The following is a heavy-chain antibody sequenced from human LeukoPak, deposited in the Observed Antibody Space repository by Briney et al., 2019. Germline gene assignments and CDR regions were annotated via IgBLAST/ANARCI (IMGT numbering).Heavy chain of an antibody. J-gene: IGHJ4*02. CDR1: GFTFSSYG. CDR3: AKDYSDSSGHYPFGY. V-gene: IGHV3-30*18. D-gene: IGHD3-22*01. Sequence: GGSLRLSCAASGFTFSSYGMHWVRQAPGKGLEWGADISYDGSNKYYAESAKGRFTISRDNSKHTLYLQMNSLRAEDTAVYYCAKDYSDSSGHYPFGYWGQGTLVTVSS. CDR2: ISYDGSNK.